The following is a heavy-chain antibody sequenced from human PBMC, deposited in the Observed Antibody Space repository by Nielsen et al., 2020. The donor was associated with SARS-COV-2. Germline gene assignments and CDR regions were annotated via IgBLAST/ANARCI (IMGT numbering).Heavy chain of an antibody. Sequence: WIRQPPGKGLEWIGEINHSGSTNYNPSLKSRVTISVDTSENQFSLKLSSVTAADTAVYYCARGKQILRYFDWLSYWFDPWGQGTLVTVSS. V-gene: IGHV4-34*01. CDR3: ARGKQILRYFDWLSYWFDP. CDR2: INHSGST. J-gene: IGHJ5*02. D-gene: IGHD3-9*01.